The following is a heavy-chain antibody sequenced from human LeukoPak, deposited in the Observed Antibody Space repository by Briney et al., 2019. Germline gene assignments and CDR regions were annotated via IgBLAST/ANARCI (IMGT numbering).Heavy chain of an antibody. V-gene: IGHV4-34*01. CDR2: INHSGST. Sequence: ASETLSLTCAVYGGSFSGYYWSWIRQPPEKGLEWIGEINHSGSTNYNPSLKSRVTISVDTSKNQFSLKLSSVTAADTAVYYCARAAGRDTTSGLDFDYWGQGILVTVSS. D-gene: IGHD1-26*01. CDR1: GGSFSGYY. CDR3: ARAAGRDTTSGLDFDY. J-gene: IGHJ4*02.